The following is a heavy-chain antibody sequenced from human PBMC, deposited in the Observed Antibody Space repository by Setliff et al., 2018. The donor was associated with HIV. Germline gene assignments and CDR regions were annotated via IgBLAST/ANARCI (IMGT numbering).Heavy chain of an antibody. Sequence: PSETLSLTCVVYGGSFSGYYWSWTRQPPGKGLEGSGSVSYRGSTHYKASLKSRLTISVDTSKTEFSLNLNSVAAADTAVYYSASGRCSGGSCYGRYSYFYMDVWGKGTTVTVSS. CDR3: ASGRCSGGSCYGRYSYFYMDV. CDR2: VSYRGST. V-gene: IGHV4-34*01. CDR1: GGSFSGYY. J-gene: IGHJ6*03. D-gene: IGHD2-15*01.